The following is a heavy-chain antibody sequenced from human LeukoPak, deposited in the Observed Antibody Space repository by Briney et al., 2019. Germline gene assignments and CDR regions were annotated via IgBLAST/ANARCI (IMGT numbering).Heavy chain of an antibody. D-gene: IGHD3-22*01. Sequence: SETLSLTCTVSGGSISSSSYYWGWIRQPPGKGLEWIGNIYYSGSTYYNPSLKSRVTISVDTSKNQFSLKLSSVTAADTAVYYCARARNYYDSSGYYYPWDYWGQGTLVTVSS. CDR3: ARARNYYDSSGYYYPWDY. CDR2: IYYSGST. CDR1: GGSISSSSYY. J-gene: IGHJ4*02. V-gene: IGHV4-39*07.